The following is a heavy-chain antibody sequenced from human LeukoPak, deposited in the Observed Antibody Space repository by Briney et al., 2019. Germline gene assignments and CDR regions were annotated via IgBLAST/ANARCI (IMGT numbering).Heavy chain of an antibody. CDR2: MNPNSGHT. V-gene: IGHV1-8*01. D-gene: IGHD3-3*01. CDR1: GYTFTSND. Sequence: ASVRVSCKASGYTFTSNDINWVRQATGQGLEWMGWMNPNSGHTGYSQKFQGRVTMTRDTSISTAYMELSGLRSEATAVYYCARGTVSGVPYFFDSWGQGTLVTVSS. J-gene: IGHJ4*02. CDR3: ARGTVSGVPYFFDS.